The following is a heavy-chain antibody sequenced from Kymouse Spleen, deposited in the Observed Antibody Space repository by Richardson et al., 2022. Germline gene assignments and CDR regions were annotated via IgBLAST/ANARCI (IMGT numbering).Heavy chain of an antibody. J-gene: IGHJ3*02. CDR2: IRSKANSYAT. CDR1: GFTFSGSA. D-gene: IGHD1-26*01. CDR3: TRRRELPDAFDI. Sequence: EVQLVESGGGLVQPGGSLKLSCAASGFTFSGSAMHWVRQASGKGLEWVGRIRSKANSYATAYAASVKGRFTISRDDSKNTAYLQMNSLKTEDTAVYYCTRRRELPDAFDIWGQGTMVTVSS. V-gene: IGHV3-73*02.